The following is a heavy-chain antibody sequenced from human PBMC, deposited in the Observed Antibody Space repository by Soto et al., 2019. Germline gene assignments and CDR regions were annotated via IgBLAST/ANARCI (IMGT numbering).Heavy chain of an antibody. CDR3: ARDGPSLISNYKKRRSYYYGMDV. CDR1: GFTFSSYW. J-gene: IGHJ6*02. V-gene: IGHV3-74*01. D-gene: IGHD4-4*01. Sequence: PGGSLRLSCAASGFTFSSYWMHWVRQAPGKGLVWVSRINSDGSSTSYADSVKGRFTISRDNAKNTLYLQMNSLRAEDTAVYYCARDGPSLISNYKKRRSYYYGMDVWGQGTTVTVSS. CDR2: INSDGSST.